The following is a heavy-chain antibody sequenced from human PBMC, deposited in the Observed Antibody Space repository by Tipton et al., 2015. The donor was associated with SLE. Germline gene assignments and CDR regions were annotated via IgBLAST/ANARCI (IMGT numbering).Heavy chain of an antibody. CDR3: ARDFRADGNWFGP. CDR1: GGSITRGEYY. V-gene: IGHV4-61*02. D-gene: IGHD5-24*01. J-gene: IGHJ5*02. Sequence: LRLSCSVSGGSITRGEYYWSWIRQPAGKGLEWIGRIYSSGTTNYNPSLKGRVTMSVDTSKNQFSLNLTSVTAADTAVYYCARDFRADGNWFGPWGQGALVTVSS. CDR2: IYSSGTT.